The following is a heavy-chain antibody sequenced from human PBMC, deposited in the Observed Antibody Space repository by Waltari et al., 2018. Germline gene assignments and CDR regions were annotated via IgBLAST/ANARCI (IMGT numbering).Heavy chain of an antibody. V-gene: IGHV4-39*07. CDR1: AGPISSSSYY. CDR2: IYYSGST. Sequence: QLQLQESGPGRVKPSETLSLTCTVSAGPISSSSYYWGWIRQPPGKGLEWIGSIYYSGSTYYNPSLKSRVTISVDTSKNQFSLKLSSVTAADTAVYYCARFGAMVRGVTGFDIWGQGTMVTVSS. D-gene: IGHD3-10*01. J-gene: IGHJ3*02. CDR3: ARFGAMVRGVTGFDI.